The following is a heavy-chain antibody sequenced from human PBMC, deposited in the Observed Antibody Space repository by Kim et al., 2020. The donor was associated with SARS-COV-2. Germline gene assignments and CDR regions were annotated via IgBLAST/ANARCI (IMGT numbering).Heavy chain of an antibody. Sequence: GGSLRLSCAASGFTFSSYAMHWVRQAPGKGLEWVAVISYDGSNKYYADSVKGRFTISRDNSKNTLYLQMNSLRAEDTAVYYCARDFFPLWQQWLEDYYYGMDVWGQGTTVTVSS. CDR3: ARDFFPLWQQWLEDYYYGMDV. CDR2: ISYDGSNK. V-gene: IGHV3-30*04. D-gene: IGHD6-19*01. J-gene: IGHJ6*02. CDR1: GFTFSSYA.